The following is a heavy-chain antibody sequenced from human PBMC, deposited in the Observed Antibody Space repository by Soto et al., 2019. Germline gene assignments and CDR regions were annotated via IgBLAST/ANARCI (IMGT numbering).Heavy chain of an antibody. CDR2: IYYSGST. J-gene: IGHJ4*02. D-gene: IGHD1-26*01. CDR3: ASVNGATGWHFDY. CDR1: GGSISSYY. V-gene: IGHV4-59*01. Sequence: SETLSLTCTVSGGSISSYYWSWIRQPPGKGLEWIGYIYYSGSTNYNPSLKSRVTISVDTSKIQFFLNLSSVTAAVTAVYYCASVNGATGWHFDYWGQGTLVTVSS.